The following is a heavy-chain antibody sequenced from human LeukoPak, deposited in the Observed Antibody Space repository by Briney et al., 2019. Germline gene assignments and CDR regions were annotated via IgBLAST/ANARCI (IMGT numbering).Heavy chain of an antibody. CDR1: GYTFTSYG. Sequence: GASVKVSCKASGYTFTSYGISWVRQAPGQGLEWMGWISAYNGNTNYAQKVQGRVTMTTDTSTSTAYMELRSLGSDDTAVYYCARDLCCPEKGQWLALFDYWGQGTLVTVSS. J-gene: IGHJ4*02. D-gene: IGHD6-19*01. CDR3: ARDLCCPEKGQWLALFDY. CDR2: ISAYNGNT. V-gene: IGHV1-18*01.